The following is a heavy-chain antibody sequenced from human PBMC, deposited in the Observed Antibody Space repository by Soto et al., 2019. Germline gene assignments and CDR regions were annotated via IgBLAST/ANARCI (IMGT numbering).Heavy chain of an antibody. Sequence: SETLSLTCTVSGGSISNYYWTWIRQPAGKGLEWIGRIYTSGSTNYNPSLKSRVTMSVDTSKNQFSLKLSSVTAADTALYYCARQTTYSSSWYDYWGHGTLVTVS. CDR3: ARQTTYSSSWYDY. CDR2: IYTSGST. CDR1: GGSISNYY. V-gene: IGHV4-4*07. J-gene: IGHJ5*01. D-gene: IGHD6-13*01.